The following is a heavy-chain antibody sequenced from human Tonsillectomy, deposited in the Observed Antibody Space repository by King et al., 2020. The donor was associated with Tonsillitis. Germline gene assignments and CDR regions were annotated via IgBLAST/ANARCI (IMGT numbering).Heavy chain of an antibody. D-gene: IGHD2-15*01. Sequence: QLQESGPGLVKPSQTLSLTCTVSGVSISGGPYYLSWIRQHPGKGLEWIGYLYDSENNFYNPSLKSRLTISVDTSKHQFSLELSSVAAADTAVYYCGRYEGGVFDPWGQGTLVTVSS. CDR2: LYDSENN. J-gene: IGHJ5*02. CDR1: GVSISGGPYY. CDR3: GRYEGGVFDP. V-gene: IGHV4-31*03.